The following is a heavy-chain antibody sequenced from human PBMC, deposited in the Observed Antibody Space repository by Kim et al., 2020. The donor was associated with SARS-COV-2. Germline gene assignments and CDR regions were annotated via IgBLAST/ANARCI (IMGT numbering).Heavy chain of an antibody. CDR1: GGSISSYY. CDR3: ARGSPPPALSSWYAGWELRGHNWFDP. D-gene: IGHD6-13*01. CDR2: IYYSGST. J-gene: IGHJ5*02. Sequence: SETLSLTCTVSGGSISSYYWSWIRQPPGKGLEWIGYIYYSGSTNYNPSLKSRVTISVDTSKNQFSLKLSSVTAADTAVYYCARGSPPPALSSWYAGWELRGHNWFDPWGQGTLVTVSS. V-gene: IGHV4-59*01.